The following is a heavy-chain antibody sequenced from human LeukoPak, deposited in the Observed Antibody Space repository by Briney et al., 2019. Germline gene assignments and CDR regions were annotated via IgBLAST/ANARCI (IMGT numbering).Heavy chain of an antibody. CDR1: GGSFSGYY. CDR2: INHSGST. J-gene: IGHJ4*02. CDR3: ATLRFLEWLSPYFDY. V-gene: IGHV4-34*01. Sequence: PSETLSLTCAVYGGSFSGYYRSWIRQPPGKGLEWIGEINHSGSTNYNPSLKSRVTISVDTSKNQFSLKLSSVTAADTAVYYCATLRFLEWLSPYFDYWGQGTLVTVSS. D-gene: IGHD3-3*01.